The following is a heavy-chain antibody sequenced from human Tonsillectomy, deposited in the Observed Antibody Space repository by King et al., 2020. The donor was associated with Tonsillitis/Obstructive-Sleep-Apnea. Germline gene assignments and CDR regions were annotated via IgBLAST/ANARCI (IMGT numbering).Heavy chain of an antibody. CDR3: ARDARYSDSSGGFDI. J-gene: IGHJ3*02. CDR1: GGSIGSGGFY. CDR2: IYYTGNS. V-gene: IGHV4-31*03. Sequence: QLQESGPGLVKPSQTLSLTCTVSGGSIGSGGFYWRWIRQHPERGLEWIGYIYYTGNSYYNPSLQSRVTISIGTSRDHFSLRLTSVTAADTAIYYCARDARYSDSSGGFDIWGQGTTVIVSS. D-gene: IGHD2-2*02.